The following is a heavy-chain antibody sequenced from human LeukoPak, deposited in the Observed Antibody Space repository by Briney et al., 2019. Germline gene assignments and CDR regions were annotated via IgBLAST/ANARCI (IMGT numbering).Heavy chain of an antibody. CDR2: IYYSGST. Sequence: SETLSLTCTVSGGSISSYYWSCIRQPPGKGLEWIGYIYYSGSTNYNPSLKSRVTISVDTSKNQFSLKLSSVTAADTAVYYCARGYSSSWSSIGYWGQGTLVTVSS. D-gene: IGHD6-13*01. V-gene: IGHV4-59*01. CDR3: ARGYSSSWSSIGY. CDR1: GGSISSYY. J-gene: IGHJ4*02.